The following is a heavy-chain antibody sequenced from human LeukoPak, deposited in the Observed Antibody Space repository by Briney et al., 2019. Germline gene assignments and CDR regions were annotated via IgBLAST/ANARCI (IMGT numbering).Heavy chain of an antibody. CDR2: IRYDGSNR. D-gene: IGHD3-10*01. CDR3: ARGVRYGSGSYSFLDYYYYYMDV. V-gene: IGHV3-30*02. Sequence: GGSLRLSCAASGFTFSSYGMHWVRQAPGKGLEWVAFIRYDGSNRYYADSVKGRFTISRDNSKNTLYLQMNSLRAEDTAVYYCARGVRYGSGSYSFLDYYYYYMDVWGKGTTVTISS. CDR1: GFTFSSYG. J-gene: IGHJ6*03.